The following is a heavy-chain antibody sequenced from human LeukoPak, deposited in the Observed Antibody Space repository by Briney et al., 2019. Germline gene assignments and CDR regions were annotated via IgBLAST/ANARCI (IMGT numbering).Heavy chain of an antibody. V-gene: IGHV3-23*01. CDR2: ISGSGGST. J-gene: IGHJ4*02. D-gene: IGHD6-19*01. Sequence: GGSLRLSCAAPGFTFSSYAMSWVRQAPGKGLEWVSAISGSGGSTYYADSVKGRFTISRDNAKNSLYLQMNSLTADDTAFYYCARGGYSSSWGDFDYWGQGTLVTVSS. CDR3: ARGGYSSSWGDFDY. CDR1: GFTFSSYA.